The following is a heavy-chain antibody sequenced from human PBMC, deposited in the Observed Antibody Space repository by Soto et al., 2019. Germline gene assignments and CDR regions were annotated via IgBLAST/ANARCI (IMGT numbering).Heavy chain of an antibody. CDR1: GGSFSNYP. CDR2: TIPFFGTA. Sequence: QVQLVQSGAEVKKPGSSVRVSCKASGGSFSNYPISWVRQAPGQGLEWMGGTIPFFGTANYAQKFQGRVTITADESTSTAYMELSSLRSEDTAVYYCASPLSTDYYYGMDVWGHGTTVTVSS. J-gene: IGHJ6*02. V-gene: IGHV1-69*12. CDR3: ASPLSTDYYYGMDV.